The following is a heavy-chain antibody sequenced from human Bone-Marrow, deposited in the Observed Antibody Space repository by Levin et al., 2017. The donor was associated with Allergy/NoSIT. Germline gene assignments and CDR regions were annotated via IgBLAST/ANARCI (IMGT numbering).Heavy chain of an antibody. CDR3: TRVRITMVRGVIIRGGLRGPFDY. J-gene: IGHJ4*02. CDR1: GFTFGDYA. D-gene: IGHD3-10*01. CDR2: IRSKAYGGTT. V-gene: IGHV3-49*03. Sequence: PGGSLRLSCTASGFTFGDYAMSWFRQAPGKGLEWVGFIRSKAYGGTTEYAASVKGRFTISRDDSKSIAYLQMNSLKTEDTAVYYCTRVRITMVRGVIIRGGLRGPFDYWGQGTLVTVSS.